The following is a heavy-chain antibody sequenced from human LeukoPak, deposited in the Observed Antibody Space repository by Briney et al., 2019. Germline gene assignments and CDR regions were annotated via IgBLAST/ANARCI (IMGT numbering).Heavy chain of an antibody. CDR2: ISGSGGRT. Sequence: PGGPLRLSCAASGFTFSSYARGWVRQAPGKGLEWVSAISGSGGRTYYADSVKGRFPISRDNSKNTLYLQTNSLRAEDTALYHCAKGSGPLVDPVYYYRMHVWGQEPTVTVSS. CDR1: GFTFSSYA. J-gene: IGHJ6*01. D-gene: IGHD1-14*01. V-gene: IGHV3-23*01. CDR3: AKGSGPLVDPVYYYRMHV.